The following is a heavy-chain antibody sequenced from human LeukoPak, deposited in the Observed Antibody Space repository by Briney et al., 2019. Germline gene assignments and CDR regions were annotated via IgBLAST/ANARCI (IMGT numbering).Heavy chain of an antibody. J-gene: IGHJ4*02. CDR1: GGSFSGYY. V-gene: IGHV4-34*01. Sequence: SETLSLTCAVYGGSFSGYYWSWIRQPPGKGLEWIGEINYSGSTNYNPSLKSRVTISVDTSKNQFSLKLSSVTAADTAAYYCAGGVCSGGSCYSEWNYWGQGTLVTVSS. CDR2: INYSGST. D-gene: IGHD2-15*01. CDR3: AGGVCSGGSCYSEWNY.